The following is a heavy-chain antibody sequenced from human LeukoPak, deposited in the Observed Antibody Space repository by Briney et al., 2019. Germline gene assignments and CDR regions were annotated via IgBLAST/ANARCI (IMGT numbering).Heavy chain of an antibody. D-gene: IGHD5-24*01. V-gene: IGHV3-23*01. Sequence: PGGSLRLSCAASGFTFSSYAMSWVRQARGKGLEGVSAISGSGGSTYYADSVKGRFTISRDNSKNTLYLQMNSLRAEDTAVYYCAKGWRRDGYNGRFDYWGQGTLVTVSS. J-gene: IGHJ4*02. CDR2: ISGSGGST. CDR3: AKGWRRDGYNGRFDY. CDR1: GFTFSSYA.